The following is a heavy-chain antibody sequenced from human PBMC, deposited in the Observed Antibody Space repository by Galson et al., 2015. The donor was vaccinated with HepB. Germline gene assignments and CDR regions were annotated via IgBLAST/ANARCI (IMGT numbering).Heavy chain of an antibody. Sequence: CAISGDSVSTNSAAWNWIRQSPSRGLEWLGRTYYRSKWYNDYAVSMKSRININPDTSKNQFSLQLNSVTPEDTAVYYCARHYCSSSDCYSAMDVWGQGTTVTVSS. CDR1: GDSVSTNSAA. CDR3: ARHYCSSSDCYSAMDV. CDR2: TYYRSKWYN. D-gene: IGHD2-2*01. J-gene: IGHJ6*02. V-gene: IGHV6-1*01.